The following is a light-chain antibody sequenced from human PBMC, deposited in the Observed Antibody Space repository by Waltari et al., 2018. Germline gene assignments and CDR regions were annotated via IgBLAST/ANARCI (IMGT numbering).Light chain of an antibody. CDR1: SPNIGSNY. Sequence: QSVLTQPPSASGTPGQRVTISCSGSSPNIGSNYVSWSQQPPGTAPKLLIYRNNQRPSGVPDRFSGSKSGTSASLAISGLRSEDEADYYCAAWDDSLSVVVFGGGTKLTVL. CDR3: AAWDDSLSVVV. V-gene: IGLV1-47*01. CDR2: RNN. J-gene: IGLJ2*01.